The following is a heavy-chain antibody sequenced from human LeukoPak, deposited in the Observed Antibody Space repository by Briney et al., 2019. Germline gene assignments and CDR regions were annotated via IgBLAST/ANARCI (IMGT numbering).Heavy chain of an antibody. J-gene: IGHJ4*02. CDR1: GGSISNNY. Sequence: SETLSLTCTVSGGSISNNYWSWIRQPPGKGLEWIGYIYNSGSTNYNPSLKRRVTISVDTSKNQFSLKLISVTAADTAVYYCARHAGLSYGFDYWGQGTLVTVFS. V-gene: IGHV4-59*08. D-gene: IGHD5-18*01. CDR2: IYNSGST. CDR3: ARHAGLSYGFDY.